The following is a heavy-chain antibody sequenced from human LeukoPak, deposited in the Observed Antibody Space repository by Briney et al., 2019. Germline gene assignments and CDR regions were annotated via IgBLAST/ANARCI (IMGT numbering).Heavy chain of an antibody. J-gene: IGHJ5*02. Sequence: GGSLRLSCVASGFTFSSYAMTWVRQAPGKGLEWVSAISGSGGHTYYADSVKGRFTISRDNSKNTLYLQMNSLRAEDTAVYYCAEGGLSCSSSSCYSANNWFDPWGQGTLVTVSS. CDR1: GFTFSSYA. CDR3: AEGGLSCSSSSCYSANNWFDP. CDR2: ISGSGGHT. V-gene: IGHV3-23*01. D-gene: IGHD2-2*01.